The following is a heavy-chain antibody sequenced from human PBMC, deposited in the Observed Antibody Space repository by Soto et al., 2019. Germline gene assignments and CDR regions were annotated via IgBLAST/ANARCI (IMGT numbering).Heavy chain of an antibody. D-gene: IGHD3-3*01. V-gene: IGHV4-31*03. CDR2: IYYSGST. CDR3: ARSITISPPYYYYYGMDV. J-gene: IGHJ6*02. CDR1: GGSISSGGYY. Sequence: SETLSLTCTVSGGSISSGGYYWSWIRQHPGKGLEWIGYIYYSGSTYYNPSLKSRVTISVDTSKNQFSLKLSSVTAADTAVYYCARSITISPPYYYYYGMDVWGQGTTVTVSS.